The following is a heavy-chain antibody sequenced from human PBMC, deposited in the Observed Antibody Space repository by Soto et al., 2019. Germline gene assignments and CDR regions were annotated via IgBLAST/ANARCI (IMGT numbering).Heavy chain of an antibody. CDR1: GFSLTSSGVG. Sequence: QITLKESGPTLVQPTQTLTVTCTFSGFSLTSSGVGVGWIRQPPGKALEWVALIYWDDDIRYSPSLKSRVTITNDTSKNLVFLKITNMNPLYTATYYCAGSYYVFQGPPLRWFHNWGQGILVTVSS. V-gene: IGHV2-5*02. CDR3: AGSYYVFQGPPLRWFHN. D-gene: IGHD3-3*01. CDR2: IYWDDDI. J-gene: IGHJ5*02.